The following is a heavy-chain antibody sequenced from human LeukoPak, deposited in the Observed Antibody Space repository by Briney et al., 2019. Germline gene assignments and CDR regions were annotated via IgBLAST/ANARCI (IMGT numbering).Heavy chain of an antibody. Sequence: GASVKVSCKASGYTFTSYDINWVRQATGQGLEWMGWINPNSGGTNYAQKFQGRVTMTRDTSISTAYTELSRLRSDDTAVYYCARGEFGIRGWFDPWGQGTLVTVSS. V-gene: IGHV1-2*02. CDR1: GYTFTSYD. CDR3: ARGEFGIRGWFDP. J-gene: IGHJ5*02. CDR2: INPNSGGT. D-gene: IGHD3-16*01.